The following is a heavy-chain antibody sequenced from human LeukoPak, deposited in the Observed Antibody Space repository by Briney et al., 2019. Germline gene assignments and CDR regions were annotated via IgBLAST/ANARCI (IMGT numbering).Heavy chain of an antibody. CDR3: ATVKIVQDPESHYYDSSGYDY. D-gene: IGHD3-22*01. V-gene: IGHV1-24*01. Sequence: ASVKVSCKVSGYTLTELSMHWVRQAPGKGLEWMGGFDPEDGETIYAQKFQGRVTMTEDTSTDTAYMELSSLRSEDTAVYYCATVKIVQDPESHYYDSSGYDYWGQGTLVTVSS. CDR1: GYTLTELS. CDR2: FDPEDGET. J-gene: IGHJ4*02.